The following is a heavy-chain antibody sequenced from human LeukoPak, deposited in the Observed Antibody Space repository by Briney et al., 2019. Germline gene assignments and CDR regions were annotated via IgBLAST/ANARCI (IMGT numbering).Heavy chain of an antibody. J-gene: IGHJ6*03. D-gene: IGHD2-15*01. CDR2: INPNSGGT. V-gene: IGHV1-2*06. CDR1: GYTFTGYY. Sequence: ASVKVSCKASGYTFTGYYMHWVRQAPGQGLEWMGRINPNSGGTNYAQKFQGRVTMTRDTSISTAYMELSRLRSDDTAVYYCARDPPVGSYVPHYYMDVWGKGTTVTVSS. CDR3: ARDPPVGSYVPHYYMDV.